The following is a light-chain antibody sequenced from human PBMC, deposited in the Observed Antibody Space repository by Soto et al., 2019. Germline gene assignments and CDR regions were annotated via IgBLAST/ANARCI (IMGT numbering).Light chain of an antibody. J-gene: IGLJ1*01. CDR1: NVGSKS. CDR3: QVWDTGSDQGV. Sequence: LTQPPSVSVAPGQTATVTCGGHNVGSKSVHWYQQKPGQAPVLVVYDDSDRPSGIPERFSGSNSGNTATLTISRVEAGDEADYYCQVWDTGSDQGVFGTGTKLTVL. V-gene: IGLV3-21*02. CDR2: DDS.